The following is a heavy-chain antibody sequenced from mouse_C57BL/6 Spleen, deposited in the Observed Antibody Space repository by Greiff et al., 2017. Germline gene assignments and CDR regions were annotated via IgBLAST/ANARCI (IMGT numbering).Heavy chain of an antibody. D-gene: IGHD1-1*01. V-gene: IGHV1-69*01. J-gene: IGHJ3*01. CDR3: AREGVNYYGSSSWFAY. CDR1: GYTFTSYW. CDR2: IDPSDSYT. Sequence: QVQLQQSGAELVMPGASVKLSCKASGYTFTSYWMHWVKQRPGQGLEWIGEIDPSDSYTNYNQKFKGKSTLTVDKSSSTAYMQLSSLTSEDSAVYYCAREGVNYYGSSSWFAYWGQGTLVTVSA.